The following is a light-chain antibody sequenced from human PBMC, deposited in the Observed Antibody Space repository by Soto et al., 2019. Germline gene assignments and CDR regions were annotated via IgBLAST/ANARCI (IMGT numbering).Light chain of an antibody. CDR1: TSNIGSNT. Sequence: QSVLTQPPSASGTPGRRVTISCSGSTSNIGSNTVNWYQQLPGAAPKLLIYSSNQRPSGVPDRFSGSKSGASASLAISGLHSDDEADYYCAAWDDSLNGLWVFGGGTKVTVI. J-gene: IGLJ3*02. CDR3: AAWDDSLNGLWV. CDR2: SSN. V-gene: IGLV1-44*01.